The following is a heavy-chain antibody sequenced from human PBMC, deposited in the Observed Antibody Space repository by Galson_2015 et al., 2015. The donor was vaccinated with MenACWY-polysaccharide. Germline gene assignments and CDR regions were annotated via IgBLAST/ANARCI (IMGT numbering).Heavy chain of an antibody. CDR3: ARDALRGYCSGGSCPPDYYGMDV. Sequence: SLRLSCAASGFTVRSNYMSWVRQAPGRGLEWVSVIYSGGSTYYADSVKGRFTISRDNSKNTLYLQMNSLRAEDTAVYYCARDALRGYCSGGSCPPDYYGMDVWGQGTTVTVSS. J-gene: IGHJ6*02. V-gene: IGHV3-66*01. CDR2: IYSGGST. CDR1: GFTVRSNY. D-gene: IGHD2-15*01.